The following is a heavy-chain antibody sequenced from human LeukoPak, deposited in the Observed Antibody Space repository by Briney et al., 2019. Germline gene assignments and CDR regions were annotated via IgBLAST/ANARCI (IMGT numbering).Heavy chain of an antibody. J-gene: IGHJ3*02. Sequence: RGSLRLSCAASGFTFNSYGMHWVRQAPGKGLEWVAFIRYDGSKSYFADSVKGRFALSRDNSKNTLYLQMSSLRPEDTAVYSCAKDGGSGSYFAFDIWGQGTMVTVSS. CDR3: AKDGGSGSYFAFDI. CDR2: IRYDGSKS. D-gene: IGHD1-26*01. V-gene: IGHV3-30*02. CDR1: GFTFNSYG.